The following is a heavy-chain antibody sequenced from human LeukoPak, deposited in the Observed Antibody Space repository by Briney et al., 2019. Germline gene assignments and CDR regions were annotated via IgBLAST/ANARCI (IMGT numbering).Heavy chain of an antibody. Sequence: GGPLRLSCAASGFTFSDYWMSWVRQTPEKGLQWVANIKPDGSEGYFINSVKGRFTISRDNAKNSLYLQMNSLRAEDTALYYCAKDNSDSSGYYLYYFDYWGQGTLVTVSS. CDR2: IKPDGSEG. CDR3: AKDNSDSSGYYLYYFDY. V-gene: IGHV3-7*03. J-gene: IGHJ4*02. D-gene: IGHD3-22*01. CDR1: GFTFSDYW.